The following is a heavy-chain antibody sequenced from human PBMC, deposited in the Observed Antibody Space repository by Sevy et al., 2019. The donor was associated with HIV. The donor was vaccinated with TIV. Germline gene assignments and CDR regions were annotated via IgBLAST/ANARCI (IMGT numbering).Heavy chain of an antibody. V-gene: IGHV6-1*01. CDR3: ARDQSSVGSNWDSVAPADYGMDV. Sequence: SQTLSLTCATSGDSVSSNTAAWNWIRQSPSRGLEWLGRTYYRSKWFNDYAVSVISRISINPDTSKNLFSLQLNSVTPEDTAMYYCARDQSSVGSNWDSVAPADYGMDVWGQGTTVTVSS. J-gene: IGHJ6*02. D-gene: IGHD2-2*01. CDR1: GDSVSSNTAA. CDR2: TYYRSKWFN.